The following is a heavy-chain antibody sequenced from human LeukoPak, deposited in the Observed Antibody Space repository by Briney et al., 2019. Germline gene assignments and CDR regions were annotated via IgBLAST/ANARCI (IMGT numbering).Heavy chain of an antibody. Sequence: ASVKVSCKASGYTFTGYYMHWVRQAPGQGLEWMGWINPNSGGTNYAQKFQGRVTMTRDTSISTAYMELSSLRFDDTAVYYCARGATAGRFSLRPTGAYYMDVWGKGTTVTISS. CDR2: INPNSGGT. V-gene: IGHV1-2*02. CDR1: GYTFTGYY. J-gene: IGHJ6*03. D-gene: IGHD6-13*01. CDR3: ARGATAGRFSLRPTGAYYMDV.